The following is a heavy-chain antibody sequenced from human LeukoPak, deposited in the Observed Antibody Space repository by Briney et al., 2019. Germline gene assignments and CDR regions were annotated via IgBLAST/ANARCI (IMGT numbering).Heavy chain of an antibody. J-gene: IGHJ4*02. CDR3: ARELGDGGTIDY. CDR1: GFTLSSYA. CDR2: ISDDGSNK. V-gene: IGHV3-30-3*01. D-gene: IGHD2-15*01. Sequence: PGGSLRLSCAASGFTLSSYAMHWVRQAPGKGLEWVAIISDDGSNKYYADSVKGRFTISRDNSKNTLYLQMNSLRTEDTAVYYCARELGDGGTIDYWGQGTLVTVSS.